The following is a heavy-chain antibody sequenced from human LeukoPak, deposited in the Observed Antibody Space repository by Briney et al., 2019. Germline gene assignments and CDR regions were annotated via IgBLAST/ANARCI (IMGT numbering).Heavy chain of an antibody. CDR2: IYSGGST. J-gene: IGHJ6*02. CDR3: AKGQPYKPIYGMDV. Sequence: PGGSLRLSCEASGFTVSSNYMSWVRQAPGKGLEWVSVIYSGGSTYYADSVRGRFTISRDNSTNTLYLQMNSLGAEDTAVYYCAKGQPYKPIYGMDVWGQGTTVTVSS. CDR1: GFTVSSNY. V-gene: IGHV3-53*01. D-gene: IGHD1-1*01.